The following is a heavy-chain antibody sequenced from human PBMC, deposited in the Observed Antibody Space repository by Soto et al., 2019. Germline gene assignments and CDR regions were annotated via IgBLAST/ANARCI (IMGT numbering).Heavy chain of an antibody. CDR2: IYSSENT. CDR3: ARLNGYCISTNCHGYYGMDV. CDR1: GDSVSTNSYS. J-gene: IGHJ6*02. D-gene: IGHD2-2*03. V-gene: IGHV4-39*01. Sequence: QLQLQESGPGLVKPSETLSLTCTVSGDSVSTNSYSWGWIRQSPGKGLEWIGTIYSSENTCYNPSLLSRVTISVDTSKNEFSLRLSSVTAADTAVYYCARLNGYCISTNCHGYYGMDVWGQGTTVTVSS.